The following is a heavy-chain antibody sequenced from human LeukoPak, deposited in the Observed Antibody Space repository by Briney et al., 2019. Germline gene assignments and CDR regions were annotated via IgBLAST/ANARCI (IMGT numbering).Heavy chain of an antibody. Sequence: PSETLSLTCTVSGGSISSYYWSWIRQPPGKGLEWIGYIYYSGSTNYNPSLKSRVTISVDTSKNQFSLKLSSVTAADTAVYYCARASNPPYLHFDNWGQGTLVTVSS. CDR3: ARASNPPYLHFDN. V-gene: IGHV4-59*01. CDR1: GGSISSYY. D-gene: IGHD3-16*01. CDR2: IYYSGST. J-gene: IGHJ4*02.